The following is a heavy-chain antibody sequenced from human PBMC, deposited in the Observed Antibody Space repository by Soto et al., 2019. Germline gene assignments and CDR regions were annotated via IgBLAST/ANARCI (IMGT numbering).Heavy chain of an antibody. Sequence: QVQLQQSGPGLVKPSETLSLTCTVSGGSFSSYYWSWIRQPPGKGLEWIGYIHYSGDTNHNPSLNSRVTISLDTSKNQFSLKLSSVTAADTAVYYCAGVIGKVTMIRGVPGRFDPWGQGTLVTVSS. CDR2: IHYSGDT. CDR1: GGSFSSYY. D-gene: IGHD3-10*01. J-gene: IGHJ5*02. CDR3: AGVIGKVTMIRGVPGRFDP. V-gene: IGHV4-59*08.